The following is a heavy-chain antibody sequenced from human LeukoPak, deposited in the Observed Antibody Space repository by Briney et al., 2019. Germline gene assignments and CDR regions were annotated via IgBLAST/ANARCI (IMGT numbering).Heavy chain of an antibody. J-gene: IGHJ3*02. V-gene: IGHV2-5*01. CDR3: AARMHSGWPDVFDI. CDR1: GFSVSTPGVG. Sequence: ESGPTLVKPPQTLTLTCTFSGFSVSTPGVGVGWIRQPPGKALEWLALIYGNDDKRYTPSLKSRLTITKDTSKNQVVLTMTNMDPVDTATYYCAARMHSGWPDVFDIRGQGTMVTVPS. D-gene: IGHD6-19*01. CDR2: IYGNDDK.